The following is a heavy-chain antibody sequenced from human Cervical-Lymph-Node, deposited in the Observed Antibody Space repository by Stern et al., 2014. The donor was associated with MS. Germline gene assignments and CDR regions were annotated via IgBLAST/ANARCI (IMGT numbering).Heavy chain of an antibody. D-gene: IGHD4-17*01. Sequence: VQLEESGSGLVKPSQTLSLTCAVSGGSISSGGYYWSWIRQPTGKGLEWIGYIYPSGSTYYNPSLKSRVTLSVDRYKNQFSRKLSSVTAADTAVYYCARSSTVTPNAFDIWGQGTMVTVSS. CDR3: ARSSTVTPNAFDI. CDR2: IYPSGST. V-gene: IGHV4-30-2*01. J-gene: IGHJ3*02. CDR1: GGSISSGGYY.